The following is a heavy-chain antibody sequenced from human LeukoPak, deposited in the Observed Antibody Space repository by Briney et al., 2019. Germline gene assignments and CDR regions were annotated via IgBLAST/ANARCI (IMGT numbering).Heavy chain of an antibody. CDR2: ISYDGSNK. Sequence: GRSLRLSCAASGFTFSSYAMHWVRQAPGKGLEWVAVISYDGSNKYYADSVKGRFTISRDNSKNTLYLQMNSLRAEDTAVYYCARDGLPTVRPSYYFDYWGQGTLVTVSS. CDR3: ARDGLPTVRPSYYFDY. CDR1: GFTFSSYA. J-gene: IGHJ4*02. D-gene: IGHD4-17*01. V-gene: IGHV3-30-3*01.